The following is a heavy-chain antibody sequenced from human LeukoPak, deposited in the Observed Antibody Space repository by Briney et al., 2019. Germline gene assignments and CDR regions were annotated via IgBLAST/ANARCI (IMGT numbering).Heavy chain of an antibody. CDR1: GGSISSNNW. Sequence: SETLSLTCAVSGGSISSNNWWIWVRQSPEKGLEWIGEIYHDGSTNYNPSLKSRVTISMDKSKNQLSLKLNFVTAADTAVYYCARVGIVVVPAAILPNQPYYYYYMDVWGKGTTVTVSS. V-gene: IGHV4-4*02. J-gene: IGHJ6*03. CDR3: ARVGIVVVPAAILPNQPYYYYYMDV. D-gene: IGHD2-2*02. CDR2: IYHDGST.